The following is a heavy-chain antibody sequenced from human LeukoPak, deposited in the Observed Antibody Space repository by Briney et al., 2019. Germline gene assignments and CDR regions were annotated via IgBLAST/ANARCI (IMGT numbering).Heavy chain of an antibody. D-gene: IGHD2-2*01. J-gene: IGHJ3*02. CDR3: AREIWGYCSSTSCLPRAFDI. V-gene: IGHV1-2*02. Sequence: ASVKVSCKASGYTFTGYYMHWVRQAPGQGLEWMGWINPNSGGTNYAQKFQGRVTMTGDTSISTAYMELSRLRSDDTAVYYCAREIWGYCSSTSCLPRAFDIWGQGTMVTVSS. CDR1: GYTFTGYY. CDR2: INPNSGGT.